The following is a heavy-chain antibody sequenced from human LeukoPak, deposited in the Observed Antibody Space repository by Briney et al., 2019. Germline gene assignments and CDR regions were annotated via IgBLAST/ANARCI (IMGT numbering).Heavy chain of an antibody. V-gene: IGHV1-46*01. CDR3: ARDRIAARLPDY. CDR1: GYTFTSHY. J-gene: IGHJ4*02. Sequence: ASVKVSCKASGYTFTSHYMHWVRQAPGQGLEWMGIINPSGGSTSYAQKFQGRVTMTRDTSTSTVYMELSSLRSEDTAVYYCARDRIAARLPDYWGQGTLVTVSS. D-gene: IGHD6-6*01. CDR2: INPSGGST.